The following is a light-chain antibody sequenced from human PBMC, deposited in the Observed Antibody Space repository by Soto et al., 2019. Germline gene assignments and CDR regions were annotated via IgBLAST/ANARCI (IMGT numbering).Light chain of an antibody. Sequence: QSVLTQPPSVSEAPGQRVTISCTGSSSNIGAGYDVHWYQQLPGTAPKLLIYGNSNRPSGVPDRFSGSKSGTSASLAITGLQAEDEADYYCQSYDSSLRGVVFGGGTKVTVL. CDR3: QSYDSSLRGVV. CDR1: SSNIGAGYD. CDR2: GNS. V-gene: IGLV1-40*01. J-gene: IGLJ2*01.